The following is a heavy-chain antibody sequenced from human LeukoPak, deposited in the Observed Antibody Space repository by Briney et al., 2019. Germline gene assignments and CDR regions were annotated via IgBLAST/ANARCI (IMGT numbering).Heavy chain of an antibody. CDR2: INPHAGLT. Sequence: ASVKVSCKTSGYTFTDYYIHWVRQAPGQGLEWMGWINPHAGLTDYVQRFQGRVTITRDTSTSTVYMELTRLRSDDTAVYFCARDTYWGLFENWGQGTLVTVSS. CDR1: GYTFTDYY. CDR3: ARDTYWGLFEN. J-gene: IGHJ4*02. D-gene: IGHD3-16*01. V-gene: IGHV1-2*02.